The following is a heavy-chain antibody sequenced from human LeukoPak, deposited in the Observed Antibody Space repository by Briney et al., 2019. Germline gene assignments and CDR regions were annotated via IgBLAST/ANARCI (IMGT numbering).Heavy chain of an antibody. V-gene: IGHV3-30*03. D-gene: IGHD6-13*01. Sequence: GGSLRPSCAASGFTFSSYGMHWVRQAPGKGLEWVAVISYDGSNKYYADSVKGRFTISRDNSKNTLYLQMNSLRAEDTAVYYCARGSIAAAGIFYYFDYWGQGTLVTVSS. J-gene: IGHJ4*02. CDR3: ARGSIAAAGIFYYFDY. CDR1: GFTFSSYG. CDR2: ISYDGSNK.